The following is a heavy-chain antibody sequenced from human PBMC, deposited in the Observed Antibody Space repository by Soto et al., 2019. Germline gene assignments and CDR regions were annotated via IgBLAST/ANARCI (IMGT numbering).Heavy chain of an antibody. V-gene: IGHV3-23*01. CDR1: GFTFRSYA. Sequence: GGSLRLSCASTGFTFRSYAMSWVRQAPGKGLEWVSVISNDGGSTYYADSVKGRLTISRDNSKNTVFLQMNSLRAEDTAIYYCAKVEVVVGTRYCNFDHWGQGTPVTVSS. CDR2: ISNDGGST. D-gene: IGHD2-15*01. CDR3: AKVEVVVGTRYCNFDH. J-gene: IGHJ4*02.